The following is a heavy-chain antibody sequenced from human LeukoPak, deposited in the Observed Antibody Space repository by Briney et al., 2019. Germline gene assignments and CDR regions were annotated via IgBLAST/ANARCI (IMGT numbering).Heavy chain of an antibody. Sequence: GGSLRLACAASGFTFDNYAMHWVRQAPGKGLEWVSGISWNSGSIGYADSVKGRFTISRDNAKNSLYLQMNSLRAEDTALYYCAKVAYGGQHLVKGHDVFDIWGQGTMVTVSS. D-gene: IGHD6-13*01. J-gene: IGHJ3*02. CDR3: AKVAYGGQHLVKGHDVFDI. CDR2: ISWNSGSI. CDR1: GFTFDNYA. V-gene: IGHV3-9*01.